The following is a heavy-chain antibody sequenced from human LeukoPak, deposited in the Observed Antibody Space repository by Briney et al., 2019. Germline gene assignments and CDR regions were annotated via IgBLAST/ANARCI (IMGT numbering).Heavy chain of an antibody. CDR1: GGTFSSYA. CDR2: IVPMFGTP. D-gene: IGHD3-10*01. Sequence: SVKVSCKASGGTFSSYAISWVRQAPGQGLEWMGGIVPMFGTPDYAQKFRGRVSITTDESTSTAYIEVTSLTSEDTAVYYCARDHERTGDVYFYYMDVWGKGTTVTVSS. CDR3: ARDHERTGDVYFYYMDV. V-gene: IGHV1-69*05. J-gene: IGHJ6*03.